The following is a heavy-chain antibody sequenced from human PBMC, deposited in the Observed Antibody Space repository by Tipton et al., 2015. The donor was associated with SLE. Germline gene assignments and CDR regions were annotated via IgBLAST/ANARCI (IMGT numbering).Heavy chain of an antibody. Sequence: TLYLTCTVSGGSISSHYWSWIRQPPGKGLEWIGYIYYSGSTNYNPSLKSRVTMSVDTSKNHFSLKLSSVTAADTAVYYCARHDTNYGRNWFDPWGQGTLVTVSS. CDR3: ARHDTNYGRNWFDP. D-gene: IGHD2-8*01. V-gene: IGHV4-59*08. CDR1: GGSISSHY. CDR2: IYYSGST. J-gene: IGHJ5*02.